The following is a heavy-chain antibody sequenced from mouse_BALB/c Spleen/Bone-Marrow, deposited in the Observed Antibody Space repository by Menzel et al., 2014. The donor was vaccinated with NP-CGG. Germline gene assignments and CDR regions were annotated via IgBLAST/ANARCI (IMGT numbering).Heavy chain of an antibody. Sequence: EVKLMESGGDLVKPGGSLKLSCAASGFNFSGNGMTWVRQTPEKRLEWVATISSGGSYTYYPDSVKGRFTISRDNAKNTLYLQMSGLKSEDTAKYYCTRRPLEIYSYFDYWGQGTTLTASS. CDR3: TRRPLEIYSYFDY. J-gene: IGHJ2*01. D-gene: IGHD1-1*01. V-gene: IGHV5-6*02. CDR2: ISSGGSYT. CDR1: GFNFSGNG.